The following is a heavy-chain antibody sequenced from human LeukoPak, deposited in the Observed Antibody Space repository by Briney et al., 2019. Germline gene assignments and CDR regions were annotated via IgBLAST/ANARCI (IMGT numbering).Heavy chain of an antibody. CDR2: IVVGSGNT. V-gene: IGHV1-58*01. J-gene: IGHJ4*02. D-gene: IGHD4-17*01. CDR1: GFIFSSSA. Sequence: ASVKVSFKASGFIFSSSAVQWVRQAHGQRLEWIGWIVVGSGNTNYAQDFQERVTITRDMSTSTAYMELSSLRSEDTAVYYCVADCYGDCIDWGQGTLVTVSS. CDR3: VADCYGDCID.